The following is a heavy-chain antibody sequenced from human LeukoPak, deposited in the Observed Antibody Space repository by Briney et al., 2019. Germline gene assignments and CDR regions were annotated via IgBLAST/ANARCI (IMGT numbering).Heavy chain of an antibody. D-gene: IGHD1-26*01. CDR2: SYYSGTT. J-gene: IGHJ5*02. Sequence: PSETLSLTCTVSGGSISSYYWSWIRQPPGKGREWIGYSYYSGTTNYNPSLKSRVTISVDTSKNQFSLKLSSVTAADTAVYYCARASGSYNWFDPWGQGTLVTVSS. V-gene: IGHV4-59*01. CDR3: ARASGSYNWFDP. CDR1: GGSISSYY.